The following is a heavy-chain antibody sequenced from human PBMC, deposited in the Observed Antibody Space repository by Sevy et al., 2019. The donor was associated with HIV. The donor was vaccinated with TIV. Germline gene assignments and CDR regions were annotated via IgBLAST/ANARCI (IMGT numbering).Heavy chain of an antibody. J-gene: IGHJ4*02. CDR1: GFIFNSYV. D-gene: IGHD1-26*01. Sequence: GGSLRLSCAASGFIFNSYVMSWVRQAPGKGLEWVSGISASGGSTFYADSGKGRFTISRDNFKNALYLEMNSLRVEDTAVYYCAGAGMGAKGFDYWGQGTLVTVSS. V-gene: IGHV3-23*01. CDR3: AGAGMGAKGFDY. CDR2: ISASGGST.